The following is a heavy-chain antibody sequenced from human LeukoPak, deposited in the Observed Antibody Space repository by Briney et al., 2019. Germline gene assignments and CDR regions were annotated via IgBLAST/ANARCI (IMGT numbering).Heavy chain of an antibody. J-gene: IGHJ4*02. V-gene: IGHV3-33*01. CDR2: IWYDGSNK. D-gene: IGHD5-18*01. CDR3: ARGTAMVTLV. CDR1: GFTFSNYG. Sequence: GGSLRLSCAASGFTFSNYGMHWVRQAPGKGLEWVAVIWYDGSNKYSADSVKGRFTISRDNSKNTLFLQMNSLRAEDTAVYYCARGTAMVTLVWGQGTLVTVSS.